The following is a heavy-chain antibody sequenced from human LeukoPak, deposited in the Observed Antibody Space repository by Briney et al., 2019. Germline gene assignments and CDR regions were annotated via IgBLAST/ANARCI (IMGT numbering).Heavy chain of an antibody. Sequence: PGGSLRLSCAASGFTFSDYNMRWIRQAPGKGLEWVSSISRSGSTKYYADSVKGRFTISRDNAKNSLFLQMNSLRAEDTAVYYCARDPPAYSSSWLRLGSYYYYYYMDVWGKGTTVTVSS. D-gene: IGHD6-13*01. CDR2: ISRSGSTK. J-gene: IGHJ6*03. CDR3: ARDPPAYSSSWLRLGSYYYYYYMDV. V-gene: IGHV3-11*01. CDR1: GFTFSDYN.